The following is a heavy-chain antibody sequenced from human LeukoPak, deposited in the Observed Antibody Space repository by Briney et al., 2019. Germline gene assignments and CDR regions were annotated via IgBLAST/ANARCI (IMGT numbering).Heavy chain of an antibody. CDR2: ITGGSGAK. CDR1: GFTFSSFA. CDR3: AKDTPLTTYTSGWSSNSFDY. V-gene: IGHV3-23*01. J-gene: IGHJ4*02. D-gene: IGHD6-19*01. Sequence: QPGGSLRLSCTVSGFTFSSFAMSWVCQAPGKGLEWVSTITGGSGAKYYADSVRGRFTISRDNSKDTLYLQMHSLRAEDTAVYFCAKDTPLTTYTSGWSSNSFDYWGQGTLVAVSS.